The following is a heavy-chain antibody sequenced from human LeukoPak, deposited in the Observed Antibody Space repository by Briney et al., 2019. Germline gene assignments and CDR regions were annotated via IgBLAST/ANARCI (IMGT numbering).Heavy chain of an antibody. CDR1: GFTFSNSP. D-gene: IGHD3-16*01. CDR3: AKDEFGTFDY. V-gene: IGHV3-30-3*01. CDR2: TSHDGSNK. Sequence: GGSLRLSCAASGFTFSNSPMHWVRQAPGKGLEGVAVTSHDGSNKYYADSVKGRFTISRDDSRNTLYLQMNSLRAEDTAVYYCAKDEFGTFDYWGQGTLVTVSS. J-gene: IGHJ4*02.